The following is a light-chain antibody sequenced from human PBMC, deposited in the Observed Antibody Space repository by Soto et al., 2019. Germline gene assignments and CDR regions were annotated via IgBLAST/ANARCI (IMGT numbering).Light chain of an antibody. V-gene: IGKV3-20*01. CDR2: DAS. J-gene: IGKJ5*01. CDR3: QQYGSSPIT. Sequence: EIVLTQSPATLSSFPGERVTLSCRASQTLSNRLAWYQHKPGQAPRLLIYDASSRATGIPDRFSGSGSGTDFTLTISRLEPEDFAVYYCQQYGSSPITFGQGTRLEIK. CDR1: QTLSNR.